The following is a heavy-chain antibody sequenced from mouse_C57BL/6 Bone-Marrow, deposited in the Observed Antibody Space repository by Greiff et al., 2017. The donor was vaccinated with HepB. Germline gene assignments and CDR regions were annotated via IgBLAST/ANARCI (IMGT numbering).Heavy chain of an antibody. CDR1: GFNIKDDY. Sequence: EVQLQQSGAELVRPGASVKLSCTASGFNIKDDYMHWVKQRPEQGLEWIGWIDPENGDTEYASKFQGKATITADTSSNTAYLQLSSLTSEDTPVYYCTTLYGFDYWGQGTTLTVSS. D-gene: IGHD1-1*01. CDR3: TTLYGFDY. J-gene: IGHJ2*01. V-gene: IGHV14-4*01. CDR2: IDPENGDT.